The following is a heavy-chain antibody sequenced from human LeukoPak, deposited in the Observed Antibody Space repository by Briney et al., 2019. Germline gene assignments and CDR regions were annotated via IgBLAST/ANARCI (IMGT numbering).Heavy chain of an antibody. V-gene: IGHV3-30*04. Sequence: QPGGSLRLSCAASGFTFSSYAMHWVRQAPGKGLEWVAVISYDGSNKYYADSVKGRFTISRDNSKNTLYLQMNSLRAEDTAVYYCARPGKVVVVAAAEFDYWGQGTLVTVSS. J-gene: IGHJ4*02. CDR3: ARPGKVVVVAAAEFDY. CDR1: GFTFSSYA. D-gene: IGHD2-15*01. CDR2: ISYDGSNK.